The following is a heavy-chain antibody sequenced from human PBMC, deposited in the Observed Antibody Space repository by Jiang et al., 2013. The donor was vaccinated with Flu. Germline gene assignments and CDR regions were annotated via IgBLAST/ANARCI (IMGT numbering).Heavy chain of an antibody. J-gene: IGHJ6*02. Sequence: CKASGYTFTSYAMNWVRQAPGQGLEWMGWINTNTGNPTYAQGFTGRFVFSLDTSVSTAYLQISSLKAEDTAVYYCARDAATTYYYYGMDVWGQGTTVTVSS. CDR1: GYTFTSYA. CDR2: INTNTGNP. CDR3: ARDAATTYYYYGMDV. V-gene: IGHV7-4-1*02. D-gene: IGHD1-26*01.